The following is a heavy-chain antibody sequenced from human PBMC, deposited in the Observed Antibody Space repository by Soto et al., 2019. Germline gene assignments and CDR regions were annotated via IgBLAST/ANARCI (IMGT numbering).Heavy chain of an antibody. V-gene: IGHV4-59*04. J-gene: IGHJ4*02. CDR3: ATAPGPY. CDR1: GGSLSSYY. D-gene: IGHD2-21*02. Sequence: SETLSLTCTVSGGSLSSYYWTWIRQPPGKGLEWIGYIYHSGSTYYNPSLKSRVTISVDRSKNQFSLKLSSVTAADTAVYYCATAPGPYWGQGTLVTVS. CDR2: IYHSGST.